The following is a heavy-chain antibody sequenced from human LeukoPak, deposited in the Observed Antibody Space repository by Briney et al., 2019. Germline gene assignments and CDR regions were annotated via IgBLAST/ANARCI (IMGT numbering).Heavy chain of an antibody. CDR2: INHSGST. CDR3: AGYCGGDCYPLYRIDY. CDR1: GGSFSGYY. J-gene: IGHJ4*02. V-gene: IGHV4-34*01. Sequence: SETLSLTCAVYGGSFSGYYWSWIRQPPGKGLEWIGEINHSGSTNYNPSLKSRVTISVDTSKNQFSLKLSSVTAADTAVYYCAGYCGGDCYPLYRIDYWGQGTLVAVSS. D-gene: IGHD2-21*01.